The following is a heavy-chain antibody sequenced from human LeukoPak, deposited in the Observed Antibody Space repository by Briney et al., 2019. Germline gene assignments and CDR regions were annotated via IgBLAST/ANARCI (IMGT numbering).Heavy chain of an antibody. CDR3: ARGWCGYYGSGSHTYYFDY. J-gene: IGHJ4*02. D-gene: IGHD3-10*01. V-gene: IGHV4-34*01. CDR2: INHSGST. Sequence: SETLSLTCAVYGGSFSGYYWSWIRQPSGKGLEWIGEINHSGSTNYNPSLKSRVTISVDTSKNQFSLKLSSVTAADTAVYYCARGWCGYYGSGSHTYYFDYWGQGTLVTVSS. CDR1: GGSFSGYY.